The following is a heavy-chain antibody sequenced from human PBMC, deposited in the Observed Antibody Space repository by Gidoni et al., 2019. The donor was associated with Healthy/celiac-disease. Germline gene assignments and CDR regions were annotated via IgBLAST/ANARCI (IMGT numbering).Heavy chain of an antibody. CDR3: AKLSGDSSGYYPVHLGY. V-gene: IGHV3-23*01. J-gene: IGHJ4*02. D-gene: IGHD3-22*01. Sequence: EMQLLESGGGLVQPGGSLRLSCAASGFTFSSYAMSWVRQAPGKGLEWVSAISGSGGSTYYADSVKGRFTISRDNSKNTLYLQMKSLRAEDTAVYYCAKLSGDSSGYYPVHLGYWGQGTLVTVSS. CDR2: ISGSGGST. CDR1: GFTFSSYA.